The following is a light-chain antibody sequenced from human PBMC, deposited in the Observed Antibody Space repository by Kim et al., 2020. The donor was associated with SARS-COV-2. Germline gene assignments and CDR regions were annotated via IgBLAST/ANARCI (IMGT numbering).Light chain of an antibody. Sequence: QSALTQPPSVSGSPGQSVTISCTGTSGYIGSYNRVSWYQQPPGTAPKVMIYAVSNRPSGVPDRFSGSKSGTTASLTISGLQAEDEADYYCLSYTSSSTYVFGTGTKVTVL. J-gene: IGLJ1*01. CDR3: LSYTSSSTYV. CDR1: SGYIGSYNR. V-gene: IGLV2-18*02. CDR2: AVS.